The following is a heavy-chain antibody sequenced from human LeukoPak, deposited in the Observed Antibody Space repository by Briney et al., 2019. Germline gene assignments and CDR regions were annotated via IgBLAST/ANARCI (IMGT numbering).Heavy chain of an antibody. CDR1: GFTFSSYA. CDR3: ASSLGGTVTRGFQH. J-gene: IGHJ1*01. Sequence: GGSLRLSCAASGFTFSSYAMHWVRQAPGKGLEWVAVISYDGSNKYYADSVKGRFTISRDNSKNTLYLQMNGLRAEDTAVYYCASSLGGTVTRGFQHWGQGTLVTVSS. D-gene: IGHD4-17*01. CDR2: ISYDGSNK. V-gene: IGHV3-30-3*01.